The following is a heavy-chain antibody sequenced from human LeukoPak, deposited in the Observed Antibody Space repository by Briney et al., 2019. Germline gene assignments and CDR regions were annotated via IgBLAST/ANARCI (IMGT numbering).Heavy chain of an antibody. CDR2: INPNSGDT. CDR1: GYTFTGHN. CDR3: ARRHGSGSDYRGVDY. Sequence: ASVKVSCKASGYTFTGHNLHWVRQAPGQGLEWMGWINPNSGDTNYAQKFQGRITMTRDTSISTAYMELSTLRSDDTAVFYCARRHGSGSDYRGVDYWGQGTLVTVSS. V-gene: IGHV1-2*02. J-gene: IGHJ4*02. D-gene: IGHD3-10*01.